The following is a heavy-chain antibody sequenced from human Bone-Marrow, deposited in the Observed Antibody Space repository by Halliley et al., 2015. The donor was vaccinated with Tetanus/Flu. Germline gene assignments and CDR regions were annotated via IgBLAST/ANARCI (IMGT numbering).Heavy chain of an antibody. V-gene: IGHV1-18*01. CDR3: GRLPYSKYDGIDY. J-gene: IGHJ4*02. CDR2: ISAYKGNT. D-gene: IGHD4-4*01. Sequence: WVGWISAYKGNTDYAQILRDRISLTTDTSTNTAYMTLKNLRSDDTALYYCGRLPYSKYDGIDYWGLGTLVTVSS.